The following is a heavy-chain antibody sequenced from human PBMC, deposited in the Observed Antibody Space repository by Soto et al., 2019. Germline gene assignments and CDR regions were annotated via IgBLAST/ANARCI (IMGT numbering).Heavy chain of an antibody. CDR3: AIEDSILITSLSDF. CDR2: ISKSDYT. CDR1: GFAFNNYG. D-gene: IGHD3-22*01. J-gene: IGHJ4*02. Sequence: GGSLRLSCTVSGFAFNNYGINWVRQSPGKGLEWVSSISKSDYTYYSDSVKGRFTISRDNAKNSVSLQMNTLRVEDTAVYYCAIEDSILITSLSDFWCQGTLVTVSS. V-gene: IGHV3-21*01.